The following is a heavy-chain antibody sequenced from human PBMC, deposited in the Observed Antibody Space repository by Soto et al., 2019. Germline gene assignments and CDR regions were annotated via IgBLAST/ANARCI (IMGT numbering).Heavy chain of an antibody. CDR1: GGSISPYY. Sequence: QVQLQESGPGLVNPSETLSLTCTVSGGSISPYYWSWIRQPPGKGLEWIGYVYYSGNTNYNPSLESRVTISVDTSRNRFSLNLTSATAADTAVYYCARKGAAASYAHYDMDVWGRGTAVTVSS. CDR3: ARKGAAASYAHYDMDV. CDR2: VYYSGNT. J-gene: IGHJ6*03. V-gene: IGHV4-59*01. D-gene: IGHD6-13*01.